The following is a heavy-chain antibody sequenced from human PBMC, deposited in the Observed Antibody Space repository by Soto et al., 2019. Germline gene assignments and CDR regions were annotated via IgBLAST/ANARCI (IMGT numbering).Heavy chain of an antibody. CDR1: GGTFSNST. Sequence: QVQLVQSGAEVRKPGSSVKVSCQASGGTFSNSTVTWVRQAPGQGLEWMGRLLPILGLANYAQKFRGRLTITADKATTTAYMELRSLRSEDTAIYYCARFKLGDDYWGQGTLVTVSS. J-gene: IGHJ4*02. D-gene: IGHD5-12*01. CDR3: ARFKLGDDY. CDR2: LLPILGLA. V-gene: IGHV1-69*02.